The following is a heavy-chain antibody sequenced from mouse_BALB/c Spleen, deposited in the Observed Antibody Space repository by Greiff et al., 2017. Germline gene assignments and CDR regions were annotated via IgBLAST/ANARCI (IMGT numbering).Heavy chain of an antibody. V-gene: IGHV1S56*01. J-gene: IGHJ4*01. D-gene: IGHD1-1*01. CDR1: GYTFTSYY. CDR3: ARWPYYGSSYAMDY. Sequence: QVQLKESGPELVKPGASVKMSCKASGYTFTSYYIHWVKQRPGQGLEWIGWIYPGDGSTKYNEKFKGKATLTADKSSNTAYMQLSSLTSEDSAVYFCARWPYYGSSYAMDYWGQGTSVTVSS. CDR2: IYPGDGST.